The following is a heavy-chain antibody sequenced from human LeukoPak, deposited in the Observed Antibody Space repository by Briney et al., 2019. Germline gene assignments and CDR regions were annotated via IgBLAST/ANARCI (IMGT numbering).Heavy chain of an antibody. CDR2: GDYSGGT. CDR3: ARTNDYLDY. V-gene: IGHV4-39*07. CDR1: SDFFSSVTDY. Sequence: PSETLSLTCTVSSDFFSSVTDYWAWIRQPPGKGLEWIASGDYSGGTYYNPSLESRVTISVDKSKDQFSLKLSSVTAADTAVYYCARTNDYLDYWGQGTLVTVSS. J-gene: IGHJ4*02. D-gene: IGHD2-8*01.